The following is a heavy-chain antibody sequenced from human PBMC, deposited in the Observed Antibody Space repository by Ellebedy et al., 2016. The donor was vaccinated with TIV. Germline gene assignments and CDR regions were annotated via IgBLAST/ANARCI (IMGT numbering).Heavy chain of an antibody. V-gene: IGHV4-34*01. CDR3: ARGRYYGSGSYYRFYYYYGMDV. D-gene: IGHD3-10*01. J-gene: IGHJ6*02. CDR1: GGSFSGYY. Sequence: MPSETLSLTCAVYGGSFSGYYWSWIRQPPGKGLEWIGETNHSGSTNYNPPLKSRVTISVDTSKNQFSLKLSSVTAADTAVYYCARGRYYGSGSYYRFYYYYGMDVWGQGTTVTVSS. CDR2: TNHSGST.